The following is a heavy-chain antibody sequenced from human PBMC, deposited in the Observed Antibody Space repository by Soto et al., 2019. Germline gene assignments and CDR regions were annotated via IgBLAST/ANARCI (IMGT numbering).Heavy chain of an antibody. CDR2: IDPANGNT. D-gene: IGHD2-2*03. Sequence: GASVKVSCKASGYTFTAYIIHWVRQAPGQRPEWMGWIDPANGNTKYSQKFQGRVTITRDTSASTAYMELSSLRFEDTAVYYCARDDALDVPTLFDPWGQGSRVTAPQ. V-gene: IGHV1-3*01. CDR3: ARDDALDVPTLFDP. J-gene: IGHJ5*02. CDR1: GYTFTAYI.